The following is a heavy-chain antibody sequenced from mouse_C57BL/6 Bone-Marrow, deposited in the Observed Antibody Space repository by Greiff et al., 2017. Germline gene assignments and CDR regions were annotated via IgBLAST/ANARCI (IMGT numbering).Heavy chain of an antibody. D-gene: IGHD2-5*01. CDR2: ISSGSSTI. CDR1: GFTFSDSG. Sequence: EVKLVESGGGLVKPGGSLKLSCAASGFTFSDSGMHWVRQAPAKGLEWVAYISSGSSTIYYADTVKGRFPISRDNAKNTLFLQMTSLRAEDTAMYYCVRNYSNPYWFFDVWGTGTTVTVSS. V-gene: IGHV5-17*01. CDR3: VRNYSNPYWFFDV. J-gene: IGHJ1*03.